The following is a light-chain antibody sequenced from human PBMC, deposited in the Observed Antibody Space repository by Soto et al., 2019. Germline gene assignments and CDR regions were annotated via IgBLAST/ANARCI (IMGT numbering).Light chain of an antibody. Sequence: EIVLTQSPGTLSLSPGERATLSCRASQSVSSSYLAWYQQKAGQAPRLLIYGASNRATGIPDRFSGSGSGTDFILTISRLEPGDFAVYYCQHFGGTTFTFGQGTRLEIK. V-gene: IGKV3-20*01. CDR1: QSVSSSY. J-gene: IGKJ5*01. CDR3: QHFGGTTFT. CDR2: GAS.